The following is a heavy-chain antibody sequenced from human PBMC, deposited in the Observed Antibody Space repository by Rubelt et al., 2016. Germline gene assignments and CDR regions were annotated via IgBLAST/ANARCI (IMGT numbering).Heavy chain of an antibody. CDR1: GFTFSTYP. D-gene: IGHD3-3*01. V-gene: IGHV3-23*01. Sequence: EVQLLESGGDLGQPGGSLRLSCAVSGFTFSTYPMSWVRQAPGKGLEWVSTISGSGDDTYYADSVKGRFTISRDNFKNRLYMQVNSLRAEDTAVYYCVKDQVGGGDYTTDYWGQGTLVTVSS. CDR2: ISGSGDDT. CDR3: VKDQVGGGDYTTDY. J-gene: IGHJ4*02.